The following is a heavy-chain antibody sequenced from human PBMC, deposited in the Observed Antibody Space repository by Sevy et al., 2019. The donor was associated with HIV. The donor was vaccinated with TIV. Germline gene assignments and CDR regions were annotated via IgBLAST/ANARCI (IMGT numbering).Heavy chain of an antibody. V-gene: IGHV4-38-2*01. D-gene: IGHD3-10*01. CDR3: ARHSHGSGTYYVPFDS. CDR1: GYSITSGYL. Sequence: TLSLTCAVSGYSITSGYLWGRIRQPPGKGLEWIGSVFHSGSTYYNPSLNSRVIISVDTSKNQFSLKLNSVTAADTAVYYCARHSHGSGTYYVPFDSWGQGTLVTVSS. J-gene: IGHJ4*02. CDR2: VFHSGST.